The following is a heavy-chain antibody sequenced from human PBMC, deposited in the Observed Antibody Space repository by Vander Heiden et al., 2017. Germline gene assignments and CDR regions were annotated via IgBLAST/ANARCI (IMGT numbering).Heavy chain of an antibody. CDR2: IYADGTT. J-gene: IGHJ2*01. V-gene: IGHV3-53*02. CDR1: GFPVVSNY. Sequence: EVQLVETGGELIQPGGSLRPSCAASGFPVVSNYMSWVRQAPGKGLEWVSLIYADGTTRFADSVKGRFTISRDNSRNTVYLQMNSLRVEDTAVYYCATITITFGGIIANWYFDLWGRGTLVTVSS. CDR3: ATITITFGGIIANWYFDL. D-gene: IGHD3-16*01.